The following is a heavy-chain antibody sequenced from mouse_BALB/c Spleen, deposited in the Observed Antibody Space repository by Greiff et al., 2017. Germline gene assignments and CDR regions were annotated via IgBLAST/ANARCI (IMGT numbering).Heavy chain of an antibody. Sequence: QVQLQQSGPGLVQPAQSLSLSCTASGFSFTSYGVPWVRQSPGKGLEWLGLIWSGGSTAYNAAFISRLTISKDNSKSQVFFQMSSLRANDTAIYYCARTGTGAWFAYWGQGTLVTVSA. CDR2: IWSGGST. V-gene: IGHV2-2*02. CDR3: ARTGTGAWFAY. D-gene: IGHD4-1*01. CDR1: GFSFTSYG. J-gene: IGHJ3*01.